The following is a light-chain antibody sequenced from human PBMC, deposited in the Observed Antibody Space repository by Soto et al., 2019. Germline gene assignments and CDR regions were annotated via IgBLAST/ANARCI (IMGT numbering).Light chain of an antibody. CDR2: GAS. V-gene: IGKV3-15*01. CDR3: QQYHNWPPQYT. CDR1: QTVSSN. J-gene: IGKJ2*01. Sequence: EIVMTQSPASLSVSPGDVATLSCRASQTVSSNLAWYQQKPGQGPRLLIHGASTRAAVVPARFSGSGSGTDFTLTISSLQSEDFAVYYCQQYHNWPPQYTFGQGTKLQIK.